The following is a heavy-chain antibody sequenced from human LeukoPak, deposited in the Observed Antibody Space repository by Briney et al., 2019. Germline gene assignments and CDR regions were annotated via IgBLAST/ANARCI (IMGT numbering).Heavy chain of an antibody. CDR1: GFSFSKYW. V-gene: IGHV3-15*01. CDR3: ITDPGEWEPI. CDR2: IKSKTDGETT. D-gene: IGHD1-26*01. Sequence: AGGSLRLSFAASGFSFSKYWMSWVRQAPGKGLEWVGRIKSKTDGETTDYAAPVKGRFTISRDDSKNTLYLQMNSLKLEDTAVYYCITDPGEWEPIWGQGTMVTVSS. J-gene: IGHJ3*02.